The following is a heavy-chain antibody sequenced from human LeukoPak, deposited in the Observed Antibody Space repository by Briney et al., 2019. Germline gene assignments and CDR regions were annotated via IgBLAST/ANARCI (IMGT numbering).Heavy chain of an antibody. J-gene: IGHJ4*02. Sequence: GGSLRLSCAASGFTFSSYSMNWVRQAPGKGLEWVSYISSSSSTIYYADSVKGRFTISRDNAKNSLYLQMNSLRAEDTAVYYCARDPPYDSSGYWSFDYWGQGTLVTVSS. CDR3: ARDPPYDSSGYWSFDY. CDR1: GFTFSSYS. D-gene: IGHD3-22*01. V-gene: IGHV3-48*04. CDR2: ISSSSSTI.